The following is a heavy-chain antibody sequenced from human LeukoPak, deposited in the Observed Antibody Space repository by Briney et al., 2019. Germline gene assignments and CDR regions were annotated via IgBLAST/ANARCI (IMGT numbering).Heavy chain of an antibody. V-gene: IGHV4-59*08. Sequence: SETLSLTCTVSGGSISSYYWSWIRQPPGKGLEWIGYIYYSGSTNYNPSLKSRVTISVDTSKNQFSLKLSSVTAADTAVYYCARLSPGYYDSSGQKAELDYWGQGTLVTVSS. J-gene: IGHJ4*02. CDR2: IYYSGST. CDR3: ARLSPGYYDSSGQKAELDY. D-gene: IGHD3-22*01. CDR1: GGSISSYY.